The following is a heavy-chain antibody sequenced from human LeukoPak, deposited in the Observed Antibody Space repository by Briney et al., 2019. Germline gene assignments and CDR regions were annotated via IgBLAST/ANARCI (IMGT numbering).Heavy chain of an antibody. V-gene: IGHV2-5*02. CDR3: ARRRSSTWYFDF. CDR1: GFSLRTSGVG. Sequence: SGPTLVKPTQPLTLTCTFSGFSLRTSGVGVGWIRQPPEKALEWLALIYWDDDKRYSPSLKSRLTITKDTSKNQVVLIMTNMDPVDTATYYCARRRSSTWYFDFWGQGTLLTVSS. CDR2: IYWDDDK. J-gene: IGHJ4*02. D-gene: IGHD6-13*01.